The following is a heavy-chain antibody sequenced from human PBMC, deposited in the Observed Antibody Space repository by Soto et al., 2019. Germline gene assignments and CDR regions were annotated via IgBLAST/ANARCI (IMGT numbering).Heavy chain of an antibody. J-gene: IGHJ6*02. V-gene: IGHV1-18*01. D-gene: IGHD2-8*01. CDR1: GYTFSRYG. CDR2: ISGYNGAT. Sequence: QGQLVQSGPEVKKPGASVKVSGKTSGYTFSRYGISWVRQAPGQGFERMGWISGYNGATTYAQKVQGRVTITIDTSTSPAYMELRSLTSDDTAIYYCAKNGQPPYYYYGMDVWGQGTTVTVSS. CDR3: AKNGQPPYYYYGMDV.